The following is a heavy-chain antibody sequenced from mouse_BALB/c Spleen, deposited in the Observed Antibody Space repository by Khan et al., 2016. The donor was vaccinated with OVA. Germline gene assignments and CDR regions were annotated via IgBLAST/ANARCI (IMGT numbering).Heavy chain of an antibody. J-gene: IGHJ4*01. CDR2: INTYTGEP. CDR1: GYTFTNYG. CDR3: ARVGYYGTMDY. V-gene: IGHV9-3-1*01. D-gene: IGHD1-1*01. Sequence: QVQLKQSGPELKKPGETVKISCKASGYTFTNYGMNWVKQAPGKGLKWMGWINTYTGEPAYADDFKGRFAFSLETSASTAYLQINNLKNEDTATYFCARVGYYGTMDYWGQGTSVTVSS.